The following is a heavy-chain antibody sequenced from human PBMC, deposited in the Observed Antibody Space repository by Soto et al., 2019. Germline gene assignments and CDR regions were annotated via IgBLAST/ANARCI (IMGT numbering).Heavy chain of an antibody. J-gene: IGHJ4*01. CDR1: GFTFINYA. CDR2: ISGSDGST. D-gene: IGHD3-3*02. Sequence: GGSLRLSCVASGFTFINYAMSCVRQAPGRGLEWVSTISGSDGSTFYADSVKGRFTIFRYSSKSTLYLQMTSMRAKDTALYYCAKHFSIAARSFDYWGGGVQVPVAS. CDR3: AKHFSIAARSFDY. V-gene: IGHV3-23*01.